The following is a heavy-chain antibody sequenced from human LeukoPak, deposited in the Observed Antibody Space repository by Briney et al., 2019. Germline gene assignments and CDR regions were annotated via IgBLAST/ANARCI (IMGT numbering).Heavy chain of an antibody. D-gene: IGHD1-1*01. CDR2: IGIASDT. CDR3: ARGPPRGKYYYLDV. J-gene: IGHJ6*03. Sequence: GGSLRLSCAVSGLTVSSFDMHWVRQPTGQGLEWVSTIGIASDTYSPGSVDGRSTLSRDNAKNSLYLQMHSLTAGDTAVYYCARGPPRGKYYYLDVWGQGTLVTVSS. CDR1: GLTVSSFD. V-gene: IGHV3-13*01.